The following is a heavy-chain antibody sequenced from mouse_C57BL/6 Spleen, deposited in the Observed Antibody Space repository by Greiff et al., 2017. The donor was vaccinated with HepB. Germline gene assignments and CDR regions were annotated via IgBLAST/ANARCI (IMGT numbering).Heavy chain of an antibody. CDR3: ARDKVYYGNFFDY. J-gene: IGHJ2*01. CDR2: ISYDGSN. D-gene: IGHD2-1*01. Sequence: EVQLQESGPGLVKPSQSLSLTCSVTGYSITSGYYWNWIRQFPGNKLEWMGYISYDGSNNYNPSLKNRISITRDTSKNQFFLKLNSVTTEDTATYYCARDKVYYGNFFDYWGQGTTLTVSS. CDR1: GYSITSGYY. V-gene: IGHV3-6*01.